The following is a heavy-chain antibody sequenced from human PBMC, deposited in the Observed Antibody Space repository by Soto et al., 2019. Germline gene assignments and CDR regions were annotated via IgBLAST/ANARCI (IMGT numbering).Heavy chain of an antibody. CDR3: AKDLLRTTITTVCD. V-gene: IGHV3-30*18. D-gene: IGHD1-1*01. J-gene: IGHJ4*02. CDR1: GFIFSTYG. CDR2: ISYDGNNK. Sequence: QVQLVESGGGVVQPGRSLRLSCAASGFIFSTYGMHWVRQAPGKGLEWLSVISYDGNNKYYADSVKGRFTISRDNSKNTLWLQMDSMRTEDTVLYYGAKDLLRTTITTVCDWGQGNLVTVSS.